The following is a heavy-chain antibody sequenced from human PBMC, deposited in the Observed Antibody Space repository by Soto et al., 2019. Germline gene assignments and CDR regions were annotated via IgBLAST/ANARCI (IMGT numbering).Heavy chain of an antibody. J-gene: IGHJ4*02. CDR2: ISAYNGNT. V-gene: IGHV1-18*01. CDR1: GYTFTSYG. Sequence: ASVKVSCKASGYTFTSYGISWVRQAPGQGLEWMGWISAYNGNTNCAQKLQGRVTMTTDTSTSTAYMELRSLRSDDTAVYYCARRPRYCSGGSCYSGFDYWGQGTLVTVSS. CDR3: ARRPRYCSGGSCYSGFDY. D-gene: IGHD2-15*01.